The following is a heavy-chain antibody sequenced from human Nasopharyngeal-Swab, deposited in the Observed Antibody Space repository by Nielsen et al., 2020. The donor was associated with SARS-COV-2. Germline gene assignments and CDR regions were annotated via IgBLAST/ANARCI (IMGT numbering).Heavy chain of an antibody. CDR1: GFTFTSSA. CDR3: AAVSLGSGSYGD. CDR2: IVVGSGNT. Sequence: SVKVSCTASGFTFTSSAVQWVRQARGQRLEWIGWIVVGSGNTNYAQKFQERVTITRDMSTSTAYMELSSLRSEDTAVYYCAAVSLGSGSYGDWGQGTLVTVSS. J-gene: IGHJ4*02. V-gene: IGHV1-58*01. D-gene: IGHD3-10*01.